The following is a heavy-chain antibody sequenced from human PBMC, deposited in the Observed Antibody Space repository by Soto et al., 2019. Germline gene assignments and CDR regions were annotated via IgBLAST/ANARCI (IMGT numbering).Heavy chain of an antibody. D-gene: IGHD3-3*01. CDR3: ATEGLRDDFWSGYSEGYMDV. J-gene: IGHJ6*03. CDR2: IYYSGST. CDR1: GGSISSYY. Sequence: SETLSLTCTASGGSISSYYWSWIRQPPGKGLEWIGYIYYSGSTNYNPSLKSRVTISVDTSKNQFSLKLSSVTAADTAVYYCATEGLRDDFWSGYSEGYMDVWGKGTTVTVSS. V-gene: IGHV4-59*01.